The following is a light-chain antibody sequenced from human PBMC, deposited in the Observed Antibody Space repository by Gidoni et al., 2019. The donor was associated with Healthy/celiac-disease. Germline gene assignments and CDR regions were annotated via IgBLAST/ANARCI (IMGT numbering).Light chain of an antibody. CDR2: DAS. Sequence: EIVLTQSPATLSLSPGERATLSCRASQSVSSYLAGYQQKPGQAPRLLIYDASNRAPGIPARFSGRGSGTNFTLPISSLGPEDFAVYYCRRRSNGGGLTFGGGTKVEIK. CDR3: RRRSNGGGLT. V-gene: IGKV3-11*01. J-gene: IGKJ4*01. CDR1: QSVSSY.